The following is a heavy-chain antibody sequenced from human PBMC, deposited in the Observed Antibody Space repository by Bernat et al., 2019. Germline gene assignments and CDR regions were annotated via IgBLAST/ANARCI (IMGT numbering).Heavy chain of an antibody. CDR3: TRHLPVDYYYYGMDV. Sequence: EVQLVESGGGLVQPGGSLKLSCAASGFTFSGSAMHWVRQASGKGLEWVGRIRSKANNYATAYAASVKGRFTISRDDSKYTAYLQMNSLKTEDTAVYYCTRHLPVDYYYYGMDVWGQGTTVTVSS. CDR1: GFTFSGSA. V-gene: IGHV3-73*01. J-gene: IGHJ6*02. CDR2: IRSKANNYAT.